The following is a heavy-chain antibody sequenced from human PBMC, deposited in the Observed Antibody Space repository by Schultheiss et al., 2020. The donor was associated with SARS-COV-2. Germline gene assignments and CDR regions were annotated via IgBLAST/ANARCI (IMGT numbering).Heavy chain of an antibody. CDR1: GFTFSSYS. CDR2: ISSSSSYI. D-gene: IGHD3-9*01. CDR3: ARGTGYPYYFDY. Sequence: GESLKISCAASGFTFSSYSMNWVRQAPGKGLEWVSSISSSSSYIYYADSVKGRFTISRDNAKNSLYLQMNSLRAEDTAVYYCARGTGYPYYFDYWGQGTLVTVSS. V-gene: IGHV3-21*01. J-gene: IGHJ4*02.